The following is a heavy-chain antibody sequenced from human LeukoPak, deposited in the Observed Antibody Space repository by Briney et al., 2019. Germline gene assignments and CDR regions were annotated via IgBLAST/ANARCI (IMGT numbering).Heavy chain of an antibody. CDR3: AKDLKKRWLQFSFDY. V-gene: IGHV3-23*01. CDR2: ISDRGGST. Sequence: PGGSLRLSCAASGFIFSSYAMSGVRRARARGLEGVSAISDRGGSTYYADSVKGRFTITRDNSKNTLYLQMNSLRAEDTAVYYCAKDLKKRWLQFSFDYWGQGTLVTVSS. J-gene: IGHJ4*02. D-gene: IGHD5-24*01. CDR1: GFIFSSYA.